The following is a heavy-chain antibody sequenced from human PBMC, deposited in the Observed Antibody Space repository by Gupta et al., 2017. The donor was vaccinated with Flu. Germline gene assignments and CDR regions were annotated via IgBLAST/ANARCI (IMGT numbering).Heavy chain of an antibody. J-gene: IGHJ3*02. CDR3: ARRDNCGGDCYAFDI. V-gene: IGHV3-21*01. Sequence: EVQLVESWVVLVKPGGSLRLSCAASGFTFSRYSMNWVRQAPGKGLEWVSSISSSSSYIYYADSVKGRFTISRDNAKNSLYLQMNSLRAEDTAVYYCARRDNCGGDCYAFDIWGQGTMVTVAS. CDR1: GFTFSRYS. D-gene: IGHD2-21*02. CDR2: ISSSSSYI.